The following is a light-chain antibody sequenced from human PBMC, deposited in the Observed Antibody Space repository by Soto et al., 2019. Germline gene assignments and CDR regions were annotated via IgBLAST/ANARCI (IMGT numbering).Light chain of an antibody. CDR2: SND. CDR1: SPNIGSNT. Sequence: QSVLTRAPSRSGTPGRRFTTPGFGSSPNIGSNTFTWYQQVPGTAPKLLIYSNDQRPSGVPDRFSGSKSGTSASLAIAGLQSEDEADYYCAAWDDSLNGWVFGGGTKVTVL. CDR3: AAWDDSLNGWV. J-gene: IGLJ3*02. V-gene: IGLV1-44*01.